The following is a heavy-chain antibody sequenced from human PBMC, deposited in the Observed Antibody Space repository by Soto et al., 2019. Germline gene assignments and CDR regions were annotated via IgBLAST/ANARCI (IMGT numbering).Heavy chain of an antibody. CDR2: INAGNGNT. Sequence: ASVKVSCKASGYTFTIYAMHWVRQAPGQRLEWMGWINAGNGNTKYSQKFQGRVTITRDTSASTAYMELSSLRSEDTAVYYCARVGGAIAAAGTFDYWGQGTLVTVSS. V-gene: IGHV1-3*01. CDR3: ARVGGAIAAAGTFDY. CDR1: GYTFTIYA. J-gene: IGHJ4*02. D-gene: IGHD6-13*01.